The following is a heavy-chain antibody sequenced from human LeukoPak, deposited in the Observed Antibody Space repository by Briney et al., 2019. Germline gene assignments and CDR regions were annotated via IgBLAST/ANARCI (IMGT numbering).Heavy chain of an antibody. J-gene: IGHJ4*02. CDR3: ARGPTYSSSWLHFDY. Sequence: GASVKVSCKVSGYTLTELSMHWVRQAPGKGLEWMGGFDPEDGETIYAQEFQGRVTMTEDTSTDTAYMELSSLRSEDTAVYYCARGPTYSSSWLHFDYWGQGTLVTGSS. D-gene: IGHD6-13*01. V-gene: IGHV1-24*01. CDR2: FDPEDGET. CDR1: GYTLTELS.